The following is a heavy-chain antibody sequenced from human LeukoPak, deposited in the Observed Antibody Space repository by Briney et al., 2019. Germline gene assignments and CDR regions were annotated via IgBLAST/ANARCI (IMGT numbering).Heavy chain of an antibody. D-gene: IGHD6-6*01. CDR3: ARCSSSSNWFDP. V-gene: IGHV1-46*01. Sequence: ASVTVSCKASGYTFTSYYMHWVRQAPGQGLKWMGIINPSGGSTSYAQKFQGRVTMTRDTSTSTVYMELSSLRSEDTAVYYCARCSSSSNWFDPWGQGTLVTVSS. CDR2: INPSGGST. CDR1: GYTFTSYY. J-gene: IGHJ5*02.